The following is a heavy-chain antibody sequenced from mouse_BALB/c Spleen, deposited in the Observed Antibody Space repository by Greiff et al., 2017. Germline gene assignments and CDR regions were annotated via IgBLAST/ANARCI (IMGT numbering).Heavy chain of an antibody. Sequence: VQLQQSGAELMKPGASVKISCKATGYTFSSYWIEWVKQRPGHGLEWIGEILPGSGSTNYNEKFKGKATFTADTSSNTAYMQLSSLTSEDSAVYYCARGLRYYAMDYWGQGTSVTVSS. J-gene: IGHJ4*01. V-gene: IGHV1-9*01. CDR1: GYTFSSYW. CDR3: ARGLRYYAMDY. CDR2: ILPGSGST. D-gene: IGHD1-1*01.